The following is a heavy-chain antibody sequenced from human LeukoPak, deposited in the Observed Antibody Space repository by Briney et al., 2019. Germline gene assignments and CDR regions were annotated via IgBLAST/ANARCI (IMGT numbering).Heavy chain of an antibody. CDR2: IIPIFGTA. J-gene: IGHJ5*02. CDR3: ARSLPPHNWFDP. CDR1: GYTFTSYG. D-gene: IGHD1-14*01. V-gene: IGHV1-69*13. Sequence: SVKVSCKASGYTFTSYGISWVRQAPGQGLEWMGGIIPIFGTANYAQKFQGRVTIIADESTSTAYMELSSLRSEDTAVYYCARSLPPHNWFDPWGQGTLVTVSS.